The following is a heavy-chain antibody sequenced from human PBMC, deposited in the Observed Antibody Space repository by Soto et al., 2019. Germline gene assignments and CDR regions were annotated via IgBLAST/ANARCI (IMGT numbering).Heavy chain of an antibody. CDR3: ARVGPSTLAAVIDP. CDR1: GYSISSGYC. V-gene: IGHV4-38-2*01. J-gene: IGHJ5*02. Sequence: SETLSLTCAVSGYSISSGYCWGWIRQPPGKGLEWIGSIYHSGSTYYNPSLKSRVTISVDTSKNQFSLKLSSVTAADTAVYYCARVGPSTLAAVIDPWGQGTMVTVSS. D-gene: IGHD6-13*01. CDR2: IYHSGST.